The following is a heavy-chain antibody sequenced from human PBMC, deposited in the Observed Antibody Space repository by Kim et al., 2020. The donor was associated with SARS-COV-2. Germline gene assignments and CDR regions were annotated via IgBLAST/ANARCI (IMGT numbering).Heavy chain of an antibody. J-gene: IGHJ4*02. Sequence: GSLRLSCAVSGFSFSSYAMNWVRQAPGKGLEWVSTISPSGGTTYYAASVKGRFTISRDNSNNTVYLQMSSLSAEDTAVYYCAKAPGTSIWYVYFESWGQGTLVTVSS. CDR1: GFSFSSYA. CDR2: ISPSGGTT. CDR3: AKAPGTSIWYVYFES. V-gene: IGHV3-23*01. D-gene: IGHD6-13*01.